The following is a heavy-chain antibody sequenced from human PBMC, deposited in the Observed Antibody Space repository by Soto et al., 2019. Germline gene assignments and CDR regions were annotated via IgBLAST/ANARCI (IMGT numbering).Heavy chain of an antibody. D-gene: IGHD4-17*01. CDR3: ARGPMTTVTIPGYYYYYMDV. J-gene: IGHJ6*03. CDR1: GGSFSGYY. CDR2: INHSGST. V-gene: IGHV4-34*01. Sequence: PSETLSLTCAVYGGSFSGYYWSWIRQPPGKGLEWIGEINHSGSTNYNPSLKSRVTISVDTSKNQFSLKLSSVTAADTAVYYCARGPMTTVTIPGYYYYYMDVWGKGTTVTVSS.